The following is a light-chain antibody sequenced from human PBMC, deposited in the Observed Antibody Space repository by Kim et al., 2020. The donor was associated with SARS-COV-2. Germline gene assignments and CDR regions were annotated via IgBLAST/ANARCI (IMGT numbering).Light chain of an antibody. V-gene: IGLV10-54*04. CDR3: SAWDSSLSAWV. CDR1: NNNVGNQG. Sequence: QAGLTQPPSVSKGLRQTATLTCTGNNNNVGNQGAAWLQQHQGHPPKLLFYRNNNRPSGISERFSASRSGDTASLTITGLQPEDETDYYCSAWDSSLSAWVFGGGTQLTVL. CDR2: RNN. J-gene: IGLJ3*02.